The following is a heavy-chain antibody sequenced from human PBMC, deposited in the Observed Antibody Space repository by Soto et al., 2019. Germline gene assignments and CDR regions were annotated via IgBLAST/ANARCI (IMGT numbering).Heavy chain of an antibody. V-gene: IGHV3-66*01. CDR2: IYSGGNT. CDR3: ARVKTPHYYYYGMDV. Sequence: GGSLRLSCAASEFTISSNYMSWFRQAAGKGLEWVSIIYSGGNTFYADSVRDRFIISRDISKNTLYLQMNSLRAEDTAVYYCARVKTPHYYYYGMDVWGQGTTVTVSS. CDR1: EFTISSNY. J-gene: IGHJ6*02.